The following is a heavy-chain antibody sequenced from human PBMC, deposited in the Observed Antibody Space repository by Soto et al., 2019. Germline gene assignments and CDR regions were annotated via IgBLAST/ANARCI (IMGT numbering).Heavy chain of an antibody. J-gene: IGHJ4*02. Sequence: GGSLRLSCAASGFTFSSYAMHWGLQAPGKGLEWVAVISYDGSNKYYADSVKGRFTISRDNSKNTLYLQMNSLRAEDTAVYYCARRYYYGSGSYAPDYWGQGTLVTVSS. V-gene: IGHV3-30-3*01. CDR2: ISYDGSNK. D-gene: IGHD3-10*01. CDR1: GFTFSSYA. CDR3: ARRYYYGSGSYAPDY.